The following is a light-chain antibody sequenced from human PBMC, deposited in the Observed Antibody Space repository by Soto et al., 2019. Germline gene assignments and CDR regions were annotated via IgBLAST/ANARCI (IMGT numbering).Light chain of an antibody. CDR3: QQYNSLSET. Sequence: DIKMTQSPSTLSASVGDRVTITCRASQSIRNWLAWYQQKPGKAPKLLIHQASTLQSGVPSRFSGSGSGTEFTLNISSLQPDDFATYYCQQYNSLSETFGQGTKVDIK. CDR2: QAS. J-gene: IGKJ1*01. V-gene: IGKV1-5*03. CDR1: QSIRNW.